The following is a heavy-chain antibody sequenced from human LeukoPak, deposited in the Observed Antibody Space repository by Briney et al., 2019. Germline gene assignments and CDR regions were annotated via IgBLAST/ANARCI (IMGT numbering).Heavy chain of an antibody. CDR1: GFSFSSYC. D-gene: IGHD5-18*01. Sequence: GGSLRLSCAASGFSFSSYCMSWVRQAPGKGLEWVANIKRDGSKKYYVDSVKGRLTISRDNAKNSLYLQMNRLRAEDTAIYYCAREVYISGYGVIDYWGQGTLVTVSS. V-gene: IGHV3-7*01. J-gene: IGHJ4*02. CDR2: IKRDGSKK. CDR3: AREVYISGYGVIDY.